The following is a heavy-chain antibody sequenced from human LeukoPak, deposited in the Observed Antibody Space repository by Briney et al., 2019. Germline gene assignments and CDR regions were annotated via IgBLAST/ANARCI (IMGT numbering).Heavy chain of an antibody. CDR3: ARDGQYYFDY. V-gene: IGHV4-61*02. D-gene: IGHD6-19*01. J-gene: IGHJ4*02. CDR1: GGSISSGSYY. Sequence: PSQTLSLTCTVSGGSISSGSYYWSWIRQPAGKGLEWIGRIYTSGSTNYNPSLKSRVTISVDTSKNQFSLKLSSVTAADTAVYYCARDGQYYFDYWGQGTLVTVSS. CDR2: IYTSGST.